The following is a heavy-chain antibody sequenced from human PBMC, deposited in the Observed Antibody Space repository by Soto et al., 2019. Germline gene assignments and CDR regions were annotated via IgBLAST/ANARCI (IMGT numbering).Heavy chain of an antibody. D-gene: IGHD3-10*01. CDR2: ISGSGGTT. Sequence: GGSLRLSCAASGLTFRSYAMSWVRQAPGKGLEWVSGISGSGGTTHYADSVKGRFTISRDNAKNTLYLQMNSLRAEDTAVYYCARDRLLWFGELGPLAVWGKGTTVTVSS. J-gene: IGHJ6*04. V-gene: IGHV3-23*01. CDR1: GLTFRSYA. CDR3: ARDRLLWFGELGPLAV.